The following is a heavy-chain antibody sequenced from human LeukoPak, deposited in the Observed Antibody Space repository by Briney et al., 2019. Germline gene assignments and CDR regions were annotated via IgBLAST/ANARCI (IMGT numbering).Heavy chain of an antibody. CDR2: ISGSSSYI. CDR1: GFTFSSYS. V-gene: IGHV3-21*01. CDR3: ARGTRLRQATTAPEAGY. J-gene: IGHJ4*02. Sequence: PGGSLRLSCAASGFTFSSYSMNWVRQAPGKGLEWVSSISGSSSYIYYADSVKGRFTISRDNAKNSLYLQMNSLRAEDTAVYYCARGTRLRQATTAPEAGYWGQGTLVTVSS. D-gene: IGHD5-12*01.